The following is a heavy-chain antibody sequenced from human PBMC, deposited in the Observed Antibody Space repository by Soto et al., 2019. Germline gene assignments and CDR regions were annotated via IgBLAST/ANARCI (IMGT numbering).Heavy chain of an antibody. CDR2: IWFDGSNQ. CDR1: GFTFGNYG. D-gene: IGHD4-17*01. J-gene: IGHJ4*02. V-gene: IGHV3-33*01. Sequence: WGSLRLSCAASGFTFGNYGMHWVRQAPGKGLEWVAVIWFDGSNQYYADSVKGRITLSRDNSKNTLYLQMNSLRAEDTAVYYCARDRADYGDFVLDYWGQGTLVTVSS. CDR3: ARDRADYGDFVLDY.